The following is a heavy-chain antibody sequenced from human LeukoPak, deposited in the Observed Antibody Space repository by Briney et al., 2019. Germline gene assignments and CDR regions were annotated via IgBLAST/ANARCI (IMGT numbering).Heavy chain of an antibody. J-gene: IGHJ4*02. D-gene: IGHD1-1*01. CDR2: IKSKTDGGTI. Sequence: PGGSLRLSCAASGFTFSNAWMSWVRQAPGKGLEWVGHIKSKTDGGTIDYAAPVKGRSIISRDDSKNTLYLQMNSLKSEDTAVYYCTTGGATTCYFWGQGTLITVSS. CDR3: TTGGATTCYF. V-gene: IGHV3-15*01. CDR1: GFTFSNAW.